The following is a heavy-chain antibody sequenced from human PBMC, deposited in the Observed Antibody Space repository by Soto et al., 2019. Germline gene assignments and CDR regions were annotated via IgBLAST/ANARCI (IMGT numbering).Heavy chain of an antibody. CDR2: ISAYNGNT. CDR1: GYTFTSYG. J-gene: IGHJ5*02. CDR3: ARDTTPYYDILTGYSWFDP. D-gene: IGHD3-9*01. Sequence: GASVKVSCKASGYTFTSYGISWVRQAPGQGLEWMGWISAYNGNTNYAQKLQGRVTMTTDTSTSTAYMELRSLRSDDTAVYYCARDTTPYYDILTGYSWFDPCGQGTLVTVSS. V-gene: IGHV1-18*01.